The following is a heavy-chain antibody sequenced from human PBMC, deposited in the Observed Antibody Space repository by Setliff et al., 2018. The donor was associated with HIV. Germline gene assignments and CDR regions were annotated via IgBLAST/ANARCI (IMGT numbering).Heavy chain of an antibody. V-gene: IGHV4-4*09. D-gene: IGHD1-1*01. J-gene: IGHJ4*02. CDR2: FYTSGCT. CDR3: ARRPPLTTGREYYFDF. CDR1: GGSFTTYY. Sequence: SETLSLTCTVSGGSFTTYYWSWLRQPPGKELEWIGYFYTSGCTNYNPSLKSRVTISIDTSKNQFSLKLNAVTAADTAVYYCARRPPLTTGREYYFDFWGQGTLVTVSS.